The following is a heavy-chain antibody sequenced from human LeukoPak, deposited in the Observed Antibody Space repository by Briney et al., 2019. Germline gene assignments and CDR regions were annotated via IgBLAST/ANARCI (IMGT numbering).Heavy chain of an antibody. CDR3: ARDSGRFDVFDI. D-gene: IGHD3-10*01. V-gene: IGHV3-53*01. J-gene: IGHJ3*02. CDR2: IYSDGRT. Sequence: GGSLRLSCAASGFTVSTNYVSWVRQAPGKGLEWVSVIYSDGRTYYADSVKGRFTISRDNSKNTLHLQMNSPRAEDTAVYYCARDSGRFDVFDIWGQGTMVTVSS. CDR1: GFTVSTNY.